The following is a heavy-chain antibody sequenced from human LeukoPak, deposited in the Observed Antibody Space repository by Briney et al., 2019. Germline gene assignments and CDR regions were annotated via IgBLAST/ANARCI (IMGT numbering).Heavy chain of an antibody. J-gene: IGHJ4*02. CDR2: IYYSGST. Sequence: SETLSLTCTVSGGSISSYYWSWIRQPPGKGLEWIGYIYYSGSTNYNPSLKSRVTISVDTSKNQFSLKLSSVTAADTAVYYCARDLGEYSSSSELDYWGQGTLVTVSS. D-gene: IGHD6-6*01. CDR3: ARDLGEYSSSSELDY. V-gene: IGHV4-59*12. CDR1: GGSISSYY.